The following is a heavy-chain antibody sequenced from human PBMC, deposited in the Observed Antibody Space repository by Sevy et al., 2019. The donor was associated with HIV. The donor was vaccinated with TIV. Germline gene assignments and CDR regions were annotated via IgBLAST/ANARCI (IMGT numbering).Heavy chain of an antibody. D-gene: IGHD3-9*01. CDR3: ARDQNFNGILTCQYYLDY. CDR2: ISSSSSTI. V-gene: IGHV3-48*02. CDR1: GFTFSSYS. Sequence: GGSLRLSCAASGFTFSSYSMNWVRQAPGKGLEWVSYISSSSSTIYYADSVKGRFTMSRYNGKNSQYQQMNSLRDEDTAVCYCARDQNFNGILTCQYYLDYWGQGTLVTVSS. J-gene: IGHJ4*02.